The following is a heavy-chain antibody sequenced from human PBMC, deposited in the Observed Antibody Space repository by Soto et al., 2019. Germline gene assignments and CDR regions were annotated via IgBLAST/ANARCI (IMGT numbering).Heavy chain of an antibody. Sequence: EVQLVESGGGLIRPGRPLRLSCVASGFTFDAYTMHWVRQAPGKGLEWVSGLSWNSDYIGYADSVKGRFTISRDNDKNSLYLQLNSLRAEDTAFYYCARGDSGWAAFDYWGQGTLVTVSS. V-gene: IGHV3-9*01. CDR1: GFTFDAYT. D-gene: IGHD6-19*01. CDR3: ARGDSGWAAFDY. CDR2: LSWNSDYI. J-gene: IGHJ4*02.